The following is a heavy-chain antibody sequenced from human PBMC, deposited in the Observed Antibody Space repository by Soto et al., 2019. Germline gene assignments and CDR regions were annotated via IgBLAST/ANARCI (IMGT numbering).Heavy chain of an antibody. D-gene: IGHD2-2*01. V-gene: IGHV1-18*01. CDR1: GYTFTSYG. Sequence: GASVKVSCKASGYTFTSYGISWVRQAPGQGLEWMGWISAYNGNTNYAQKLQGRVTMTTDTSTSTAYMELRSLRSDDTAVYYCAREHCSSTSCYLGFDYWGQGTLVTVS. J-gene: IGHJ4*02. CDR2: ISAYNGNT. CDR3: AREHCSSTSCYLGFDY.